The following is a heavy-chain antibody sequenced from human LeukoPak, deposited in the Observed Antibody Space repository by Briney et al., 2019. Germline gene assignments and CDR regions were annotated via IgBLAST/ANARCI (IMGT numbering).Heavy chain of an antibody. J-gene: IGHJ3*02. Sequence: ASVKVSCKASGYTFTSYAMNWVRQAPGQGLERMGWINTNTGNPTYAQGFTGRFVFSLDTSVSTEYLQISSLKAEDTAVYYCAISVYGSGSYRDAFDIWGQGTMVTVSS. D-gene: IGHD3-10*01. CDR1: GYTFTSYA. CDR3: AISVYGSGSYRDAFDI. CDR2: INTNTGNP. V-gene: IGHV7-4-1*02.